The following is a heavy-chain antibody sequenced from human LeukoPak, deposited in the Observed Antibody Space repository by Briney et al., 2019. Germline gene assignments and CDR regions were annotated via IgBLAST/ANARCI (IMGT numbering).Heavy chain of an antibody. V-gene: IGHV3-30-3*01. CDR2: ISYDGSNK. J-gene: IGHJ4*02. CDR1: GFTFSSDS. Sequence: PGGSLRLSCAASGFTFSSDSMHWVRQAPGKGLEWVAVISYDGSNKYYADSVKGRFTISRDNSGNTLYLQMNSLRAADTAVYYCTRGRPFQYWGQGTLVTVSS. CDR3: TRGRPFQY.